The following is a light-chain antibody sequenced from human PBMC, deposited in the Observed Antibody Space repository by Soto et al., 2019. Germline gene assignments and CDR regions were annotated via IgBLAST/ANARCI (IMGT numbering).Light chain of an antibody. CDR1: QDISNF. V-gene: IGKV1-16*02. J-gene: IGKJ1*01. Sequence: DIQMTQSPSSLSASVGDRVTITCRASQDISNFLAWFQQKPGKAPKSLIYEASNLQSGVPPKFSGSASGTAFTLTISSLPPEDFATYYCQQYHSYPPTFGQGTKVEIK. CDR2: EAS. CDR3: QQYHSYPPT.